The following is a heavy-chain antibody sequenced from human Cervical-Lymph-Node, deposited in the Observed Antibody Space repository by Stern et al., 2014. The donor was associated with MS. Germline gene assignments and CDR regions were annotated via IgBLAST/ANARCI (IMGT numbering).Heavy chain of an antibody. CDR1: GFTFRDYW. CDR3: ARINLDY. Sequence: DVQLVESGGGLVQPGGSLRLSCAASGFTFRDYWMSWVRQAPGKGLECVVHIKDDGSEKYYVDSVKGRFTISIDNAKSSLFLQMDSLRAQDTAVYYCARINLDYWGQGTLVTASS. V-gene: IGHV3-7*01. CDR2: IKDDGSEK. J-gene: IGHJ4*02.